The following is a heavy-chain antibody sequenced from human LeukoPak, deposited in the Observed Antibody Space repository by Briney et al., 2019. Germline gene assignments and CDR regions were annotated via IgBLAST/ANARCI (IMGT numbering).Heavy chain of an antibody. V-gene: IGHV1-8*01. CDR2: MNPNSGNT. CDR1: GYTFTSYD. J-gene: IGHJ6*02. CDR3: ARGRYYYYGMDV. Sequence: ASVKVSCKASGYTFTSYDINWVRQATGQGLEWMGWMNPNSGNTGYAQKFQGRVTMTRNTSISTAYMELSSLRSEDTVVYYCARGRYYYYGMDVWGQGTTVTVSS.